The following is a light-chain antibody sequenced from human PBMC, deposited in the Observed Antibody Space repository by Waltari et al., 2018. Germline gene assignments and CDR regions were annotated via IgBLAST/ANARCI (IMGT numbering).Light chain of an antibody. CDR1: ALPRKH. V-gene: IGLV3-10*01. CDR2: EDN. CDR3: YSTDSGGDHRGV. J-gene: IGLJ3*02. Sequence: SYELTQPPAVSVSPGQTARITCPGSALPRKHAYWYHQKSGQVPLLVIYEDNRQPSGIPERFSGSSSGAKATLTITGAQEDDEGDYYCYSTDSGGDHRGVFGGGTRLTVL.